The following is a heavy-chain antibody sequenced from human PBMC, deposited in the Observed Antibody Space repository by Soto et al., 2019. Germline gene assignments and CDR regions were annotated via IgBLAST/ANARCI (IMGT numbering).Heavy chain of an antibody. Sequence: QVQLVQSGAEVKKPGASVKVSCKASGYTFTSYGISWVRQAPGQGLEWMGWISAYNGNTNYAQKLQGRVTMTTDTSTSTAYMELRSLRSDDTAVYYCARDLIVCGSSCPKRGYNWFDPWGQGTLVTVSS. V-gene: IGHV1-18*01. CDR3: ARDLIVCGSSCPKRGYNWFDP. CDR2: ISAYNGNT. D-gene: IGHD6-13*01. CDR1: GYTFTSYG. J-gene: IGHJ5*02.